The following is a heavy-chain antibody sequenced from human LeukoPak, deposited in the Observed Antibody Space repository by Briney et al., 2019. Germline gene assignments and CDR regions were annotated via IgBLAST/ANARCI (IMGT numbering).Heavy chain of an antibody. V-gene: IGHV1-8*01. Sequence: ASVKVSCKASGYTFTSYDINWVRQATGQGLEWMGWMNPNSGNIGYAQKFQGRVTMTRNTSISTAYMELSSLRSEDTAVYYCARVFVGTLEMATYLDPWGQGTLVTVSS. J-gene: IGHJ5*02. D-gene: IGHD5-24*01. CDR2: MNPNSGNI. CDR3: ARVFVGTLEMATYLDP. CDR1: GYTFTSYD.